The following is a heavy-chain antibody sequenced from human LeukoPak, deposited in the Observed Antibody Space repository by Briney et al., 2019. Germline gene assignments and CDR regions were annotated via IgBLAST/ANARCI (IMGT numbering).Heavy chain of an antibody. Sequence: GESLKVSCKGSGYSFTSYWIGWVRQRPGKGLEWMGIIYPGDSDTRYSPSFQGQVTISADKSISTAYLQWGSLKASDTAMYYCARGPGSGYYPSYFDYWGQGTLVTVSS. V-gene: IGHV5-51*01. D-gene: IGHD3-3*01. CDR2: IYPGDSDT. CDR1: GYSFTSYW. J-gene: IGHJ4*02. CDR3: ARGPGSGYYPSYFDY.